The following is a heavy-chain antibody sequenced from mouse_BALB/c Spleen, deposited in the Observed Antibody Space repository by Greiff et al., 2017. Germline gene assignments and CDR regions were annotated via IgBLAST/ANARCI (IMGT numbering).Heavy chain of an antibody. CDR1: GFTFSSYA. J-gene: IGHJ3*01. D-gene: IGHD1-1*01. Sequence: EVQGVESGGGLVKPGGSLKLSCAASGFTFSSYAMSWVRQTPEKRLEWVATISSGGSYTYYPDSVKGRFTISRDNAKNTLYLQMSSLRSEDTAMYYCARPIITTVVDWCAYWGQGTLVTVSA. V-gene: IGHV5-9-3*01. CDR2: ISSGGSYT. CDR3: ARPIITTVVDWCAY.